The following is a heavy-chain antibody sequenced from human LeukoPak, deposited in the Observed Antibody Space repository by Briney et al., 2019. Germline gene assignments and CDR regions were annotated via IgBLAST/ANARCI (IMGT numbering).Heavy chain of an antibody. CDR1: GYTFTNYD. Sequence: ASVKVSCKASGYTFTNYDINWVRQATGQGLEWMGWMNPKTGNTGYAQNFQGRVTMTRDTSESTAYMELSSPRSEDTAMYYCARGPALHKNWVGGRWFDPWGQGTLVTVSS. V-gene: IGHV1-8*01. CDR3: ARGPALHKNWVGGRWFDP. J-gene: IGHJ5*02. CDR2: MNPKTGNT. D-gene: IGHD3-16*01.